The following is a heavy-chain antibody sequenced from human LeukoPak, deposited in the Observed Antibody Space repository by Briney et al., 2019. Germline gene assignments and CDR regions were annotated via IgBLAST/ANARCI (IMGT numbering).Heavy chain of an antibody. D-gene: IGHD4-11*01. V-gene: IGHV3-48*02. CDR3: AREVRSDAFDI. CDR2: ISSSSSTI. Sequence: GGSLRLSCTASGFTFSSSHWLTWVRQAPGKGLEWVSFISSSSSTIYYADSVKGRFTISRDNAKNSLYLQMNSLRDEDTAVYYCAREVRSDAFDIWGQGTMVTVSS. CDR1: GFTFSSSHW. J-gene: IGHJ3*02.